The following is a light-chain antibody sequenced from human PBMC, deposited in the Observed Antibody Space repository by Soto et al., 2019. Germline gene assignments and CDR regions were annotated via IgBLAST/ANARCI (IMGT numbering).Light chain of an antibody. CDR3: QQYNNWPRM. V-gene: IGKV3-15*01. CDR2: GAS. Sequence: EIVMTQSPATLSVSPGVRATLSCRASQSVSSDLAWYHQNPGQAPRLLIYGASTRATCIPARFSGSGSGTEFTLTINSLQSEDFAVYYCQQYNNWPRMFGQGTKVEIK. CDR1: QSVSSD. J-gene: IGKJ1*01.